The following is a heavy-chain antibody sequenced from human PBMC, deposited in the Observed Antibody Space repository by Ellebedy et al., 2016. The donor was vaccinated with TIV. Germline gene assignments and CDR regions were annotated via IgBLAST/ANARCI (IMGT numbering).Heavy chain of an antibody. CDR2: VSWSSDRI. Sequence: SLKISCAASGFSFHDYAMHWVRQPPGKGLEWVSGVSWSSDRIGYADSVKGRFTISRDNAKNSLDLQMNSLRAEDTAVYYCAKVGSDTVTSDFAYWGQGTLVTVSS. CDR1: GFSFHDYA. V-gene: IGHV3-9*01. J-gene: IGHJ4*02. CDR3: AKVGSDTVTSDFAY. D-gene: IGHD4-17*01.